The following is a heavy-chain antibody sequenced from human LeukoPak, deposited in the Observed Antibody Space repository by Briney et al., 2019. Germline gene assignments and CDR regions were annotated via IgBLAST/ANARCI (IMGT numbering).Heavy chain of an antibody. J-gene: IGHJ3*02. Sequence: GGSLRLSCAASGFTFSSYEMNWVRQAPGKGLEWVSYISSSGSTIYYADSVKGRFTISRDNAKNSLYLQMNSLRAEDTAVYYCASVVVITTDDAFDIWGQGTMVTVSS. CDR1: GFTFSSYE. CDR2: ISSSGSTI. V-gene: IGHV3-48*03. D-gene: IGHD3-22*01. CDR3: ASVVVITTDDAFDI.